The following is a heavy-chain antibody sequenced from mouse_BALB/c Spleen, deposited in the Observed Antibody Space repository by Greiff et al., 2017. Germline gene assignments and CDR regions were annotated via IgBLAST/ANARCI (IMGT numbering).Heavy chain of an antibody. CDR2: IAPGSGSS. V-gene: IGHV1S41*01. J-gene: IGHJ1*01. Sequence: DLVKPGASVKLSCKASGYTFTSYWINWIKQRPGQGLEWIGRIAPGSGSSYYNEMFKGKATLTVDTSSSTAYIQLSNLSSEDSAVYFCARGLLWYFDVWGAGTTVTVSS. D-gene: IGHD2-3*01. CDR1: GYTFTSYW. CDR3: ARGLLWYFDV.